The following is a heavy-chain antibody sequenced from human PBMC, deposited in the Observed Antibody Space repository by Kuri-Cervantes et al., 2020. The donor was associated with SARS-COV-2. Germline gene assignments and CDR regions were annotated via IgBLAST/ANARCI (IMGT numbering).Heavy chain of an antibody. CDR3: ATTRGGGYDSYYYYGMDV. D-gene: IGHD1-26*01. J-gene: IGHJ6*02. Sequence: LTCAASGFTFSKYGMQWVRQAPGKGLQWVALIWYDGSDKYYTDSVKGRFTMSRDNSKNTLYLQMNSLRVEDTAVYYCATTRGGGYDSYYYYGMDVWGQGTTVTVSS. CDR1: GFTFSKYG. V-gene: IGHV3-33*01. CDR2: IWYDGSDK.